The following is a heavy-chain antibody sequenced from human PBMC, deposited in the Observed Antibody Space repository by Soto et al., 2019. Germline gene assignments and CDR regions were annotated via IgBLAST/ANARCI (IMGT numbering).Heavy chain of an antibody. CDR3: ERPPRIPRWLGYFDY. CDR1: GGSISSSSYY. CDR2: INYSGST. V-gene: IGHV4-39*01. D-gene: IGHD5-18*01. Sequence: QLQLQESGPGLVKPSETLSLTCTVSGGSISSSSYYWGWIRQPPGKGLEWIGSINYSGSTYYNASLERRVTISVDTSKTQFSLKLSFGTVAATAVYYCERPPRIPRWLGYFDYWGQGTLVTVSS. J-gene: IGHJ4*02.